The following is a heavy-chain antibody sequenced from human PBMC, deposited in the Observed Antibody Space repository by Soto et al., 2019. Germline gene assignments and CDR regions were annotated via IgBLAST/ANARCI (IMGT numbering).Heavy chain of an antibody. J-gene: IGHJ6*02. Sequence: GGSLRLSCLASGFTFSDFAMTWVRHVPGRGLEWVASLDGAGGSTYYAESVRGRFSISRDNSQNTLFLQMKRPTVDDTAIYYCAAPRDEYGSGVSWFTYGMDIWGQGTTVTVS. D-gene: IGHD3-10*01. CDR3: AAPRDEYGSGVSWFTYGMDI. CDR1: GFTFSDFA. CDR2: LDGAGGST. V-gene: IGHV3-23*01.